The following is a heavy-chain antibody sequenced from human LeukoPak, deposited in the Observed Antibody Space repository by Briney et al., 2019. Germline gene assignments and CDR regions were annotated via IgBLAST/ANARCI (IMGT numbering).Heavy chain of an antibody. V-gene: IGHV3-48*01. CDR2: ISSSSSTI. CDR1: GFTFSSYS. D-gene: IGHD4-17*01. Sequence: GGSLRLSCAASGFTFSSYSMTWVRQAPGKGLEWVSYISSSSSTIYYADSVKGRFTISRDNSKNTLYLQMNSLRAEDTAVYYCARGDYGDFPDAFDIWGQGTMVTVSS. CDR3: ARGDYGDFPDAFDI. J-gene: IGHJ3*02.